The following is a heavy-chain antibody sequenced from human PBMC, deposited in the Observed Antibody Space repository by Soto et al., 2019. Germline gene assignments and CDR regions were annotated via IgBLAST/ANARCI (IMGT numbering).Heavy chain of an antibody. CDR3: ARVPAASAARDFDY. J-gene: IGHJ4*02. V-gene: IGHV4-34*01. CDR2: INPSGGT. Sequence: QVQLQQWGAGLLKPSETLSLTCAVYGGSFSTDYWSWIRQPPGTGLEWSGEINPSGGTNYNPSLKSRVTISVATSQNQFSLKLSSMTAADTAVYYCARVPAASAARDFDYWGQGNLVTVS. D-gene: IGHD6-13*01. CDR1: GGSFSTDY.